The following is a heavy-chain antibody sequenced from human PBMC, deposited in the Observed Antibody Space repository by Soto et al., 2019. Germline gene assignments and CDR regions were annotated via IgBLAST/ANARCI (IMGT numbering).Heavy chain of an antibody. V-gene: IGHV4-4*02. J-gene: IGHJ4*02. Sequence: PSETLSLTCAVSGGSISSSNWWSWVRQPPGKGLEWIGEINHSGSTNYNPSLKSRVTISVDTSKNQFSLKLSSVTAADTAVYYCAREDYSNNNYFDYWGQGTLVTVSS. CDR2: INHSGST. CDR1: GGSISSSNW. D-gene: IGHD4-4*01. CDR3: AREDYSNNNYFDY.